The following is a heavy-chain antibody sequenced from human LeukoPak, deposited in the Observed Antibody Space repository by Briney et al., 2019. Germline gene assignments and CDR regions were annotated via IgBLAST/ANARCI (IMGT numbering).Heavy chain of an antibody. J-gene: IGHJ4*01. D-gene: IGHD4-17*01. CDR1: GGSFSIYY. CDR2: INHSWST. CDR3: ARAPGTTFDY. Sequence: PSETLSLTCTVSGGSFSIYYWSWIRQPAGKGLEWIVSINHSWSTYYNPSLKSRVTISVDTSKNQFSLKLTSVTAADTAVYYCARAPGTTFDYWGHGNIVTVSS. V-gene: IGHV4-59*05.